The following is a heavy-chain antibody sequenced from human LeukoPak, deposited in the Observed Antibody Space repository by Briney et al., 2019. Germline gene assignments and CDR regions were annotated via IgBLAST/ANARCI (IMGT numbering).Heavy chain of an antibody. J-gene: IGHJ4*02. V-gene: IGHV4-39*01. CDR2: IYYSGST. D-gene: IGHD5-24*01. CDR3: ARREDGRYTIDY. CDR1: GGSISSASLY. Sequence: SETLSLTCAVSGGSISSASLYWGWIRQPPGKGLEWIGYIYYSGSTYYNPSLKSRVTISVDTSKNQFSLKLSSVTAADTAVYYCARREDGRYTIDYWGQGTLVTVSS.